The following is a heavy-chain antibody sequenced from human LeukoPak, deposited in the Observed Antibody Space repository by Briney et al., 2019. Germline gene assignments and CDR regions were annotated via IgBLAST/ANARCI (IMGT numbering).Heavy chain of an antibody. V-gene: IGHV3-30-3*01. Sequence: XAMHWVRQXPXXXXEWVAVISYDGSNKYYADSVKGRFTISRDNSKNTLYLQMNSLRAEDTAVYYCARDGLSHYYYYGMDVWGQGTTVTVSS. CDR3: ARDGLSHYYYYGMDV. CDR1: XA. CDR2: ISYDGSNK. J-gene: IGHJ6*02. D-gene: IGHD3-16*02.